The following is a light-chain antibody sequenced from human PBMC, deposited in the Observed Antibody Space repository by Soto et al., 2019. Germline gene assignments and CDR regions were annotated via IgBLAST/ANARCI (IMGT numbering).Light chain of an antibody. CDR2: GVT. CDR1: SSDVGGYDT. J-gene: IGLJ1*01. CDR3: SSFTSSITYV. V-gene: IGLV2-14*01. Sequence: QSALTQPASVSGSPGQSITISCTGTSSDVGGYDTVCWYQQHPGKAPKVMIYGVTNRPSGVSDRFSGSKCGNTASLTISGLQAEDEADYYCSSFTSSITYVFGTGTKVTVL.